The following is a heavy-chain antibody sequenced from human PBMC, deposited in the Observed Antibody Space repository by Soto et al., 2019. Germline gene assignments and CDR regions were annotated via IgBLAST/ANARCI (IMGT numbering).Heavy chain of an antibody. Sequence: QVQLVQSGAEVKKPGSSVKVSCKASGGTFSSYAISWVRQAPGQGLEWMGGSIPIFGTANYAQKFQGRVTITANESTSTAYMELSSLRSEDTAVYYCARDRGFWSGYTRLFDYWGQGTLVTVSS. V-gene: IGHV1-69*01. J-gene: IGHJ4*02. D-gene: IGHD3-3*01. CDR1: GGTFSSYA. CDR3: ARDRGFWSGYTRLFDY. CDR2: SIPIFGTA.